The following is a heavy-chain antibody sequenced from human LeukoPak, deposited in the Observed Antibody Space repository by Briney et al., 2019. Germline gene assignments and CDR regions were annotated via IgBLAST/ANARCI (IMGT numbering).Heavy chain of an antibody. V-gene: IGHV4-38-2*01. CDR2: IHHSGTT. Sequence: PSETLSLTCAVSGYSISSGYYWAWIWQPPGKGLEWIGSIHHSGTTYYNPSLKSRVTISIDTSKNQFSLRLSFVTAADTAVYYCARGLGYTYGPFDYWGQGILVTVSS. D-gene: IGHD5-18*01. CDR1: GYSISSGYY. CDR3: ARGLGYTYGPFDY. J-gene: IGHJ4*02.